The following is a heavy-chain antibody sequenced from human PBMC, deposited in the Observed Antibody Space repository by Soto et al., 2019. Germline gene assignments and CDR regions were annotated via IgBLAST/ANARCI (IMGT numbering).Heavy chain of an antibody. Sequence: GASLKISCKGSGYSFTSYWISWVRQMPGKGLEWMGRIDPSDSYTNYSPSFQGHVTISADKSISTAYLQWSSLKASDTAMYYCARAVDTAMVSFDPWGQGTLVTVSS. D-gene: IGHD5-18*01. CDR2: IDPSDSYT. V-gene: IGHV5-10-1*01. CDR3: ARAVDTAMVSFDP. CDR1: GYSFTSYW. J-gene: IGHJ5*02.